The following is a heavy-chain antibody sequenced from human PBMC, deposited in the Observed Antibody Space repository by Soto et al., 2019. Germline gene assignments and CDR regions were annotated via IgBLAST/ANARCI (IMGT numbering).Heavy chain of an antibody. CDR1: GFTFSTHS. V-gene: IGHV3-48*01. J-gene: IGHJ4*02. D-gene: IGHD2-2*01. CDR3: VGEVGFQLIY. Sequence: EVQLVESGGGLVQSGGSLRLSCAASGFTFSTHSMNWVRQAPGKGLEWISYITSSSVIMYADSVKGRFTISRDNAKNSLYLQMNSLRVEDTAVYFCVGEVGFQLIYWGQGTLVTVSS. CDR2: ITSSSVI.